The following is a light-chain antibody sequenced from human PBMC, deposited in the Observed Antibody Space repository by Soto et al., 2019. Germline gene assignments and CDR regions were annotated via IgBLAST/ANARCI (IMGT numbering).Light chain of an antibody. V-gene: IGLV1-47*01. Sequence: QAVVTQPPSASGTPGQRVTISCSGSSSNIGSNYVYWYQQLPGTAPKLLIYRNNQRPSGVSDRFSGSKSGTSASLAISGLRSEDEADYYCAAWDDSLRGVFGTGTKLTVL. J-gene: IGLJ1*01. CDR1: SSNIGSNY. CDR3: AAWDDSLRGV. CDR2: RNN.